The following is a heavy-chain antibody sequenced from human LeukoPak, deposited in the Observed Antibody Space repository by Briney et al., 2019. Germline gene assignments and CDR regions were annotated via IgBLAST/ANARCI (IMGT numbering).Heavy chain of an antibody. D-gene: IGHD3-10*02. CDR3: AELGITMIGGV. CDR1: GFTFSRYD. V-gene: IGHV3-48*03. J-gene: IGHJ6*04. Sequence: GVSLRLLCAASGFTFSRYDMNGVRQAPGKAVEWVSYISSSGSTIYYADSVKGRFTISRDNAKNSLYLQMNSLRAEDTAVYYCAELGITMIGGVWGKGTTVTISS. CDR2: ISSSGSTI.